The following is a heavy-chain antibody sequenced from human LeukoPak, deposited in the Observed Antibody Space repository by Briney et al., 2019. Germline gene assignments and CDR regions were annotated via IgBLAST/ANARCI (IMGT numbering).Heavy chain of an antibody. CDR2: FDPEDGET. V-gene: IGHV1-24*01. Sequence: ASVKVSCKVSGYTLTELSMHWVRQAPGKGLEWMGGFDPEDGETIYAQKFQGRVTMTEDTSTDTAYMELSSLRSEDTAVYYCATRSPNPHYYDTKNYYYYGMDVWGQGTTVTVSS. J-gene: IGHJ6*02. CDR3: ATRSPNPHYYDTKNYYYYGMDV. CDR1: GYTLTELS. D-gene: IGHD3-22*01.